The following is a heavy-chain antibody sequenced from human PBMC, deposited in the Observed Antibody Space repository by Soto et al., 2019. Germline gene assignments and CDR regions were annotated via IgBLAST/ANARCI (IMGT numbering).Heavy chain of an antibody. CDR1: GGSISSSNW. Sequence: ASETLSLTCAVSGGSISSSNWWSWVRQPPGKGLEWSGEIYHSGSTNYNPSLKSRVTISVDKSKDQFSLKLSSVTAADTAVYYCARDTTPSYSSSWYIYYYYGMDVWGQGTTVTVSS. D-gene: IGHD6-13*01. CDR2: IYHSGST. J-gene: IGHJ6*02. CDR3: ARDTTPSYSSSWYIYYYYGMDV. V-gene: IGHV4-4*02.